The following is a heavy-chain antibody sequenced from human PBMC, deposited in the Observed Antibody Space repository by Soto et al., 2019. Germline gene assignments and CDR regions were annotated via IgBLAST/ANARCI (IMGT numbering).Heavy chain of an antibody. CDR1: GGSISSYY. CDR2: IYYSGST. CDR3: ARDDRRPPTFDI. V-gene: IGHV4-59*01. J-gene: IGHJ3*02. Sequence: SETLSLTCTVSGGSISSYYWSWIRQPPGKGLEWIGYIYYSGSTNYNPSLKSRVTISVDTSKNRFPLKLSSVTAADTAVYYCARDDRRPPTFDIWGQGTMVTVSS.